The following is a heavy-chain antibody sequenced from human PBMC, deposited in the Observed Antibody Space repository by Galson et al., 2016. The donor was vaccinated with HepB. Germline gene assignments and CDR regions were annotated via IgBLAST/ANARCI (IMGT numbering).Heavy chain of an antibody. D-gene: IGHD3-16*01. CDR3: AREFSHDNPAWGSYGMDV. Sequence: SETLSLTCNVSGGSVSGPYYYWSWIRQPPGQGLEYIGHIFYNGRTTYNPSLKSRITISLYTSKNQFTLNLNSVTAADTALYYCAREFSHDNPAWGSYGMDVWGRGTTVTVSS. V-gene: IGHV4-61*01. J-gene: IGHJ6*02. CDR2: IFYNGRT. CDR1: GGSVSGPYYY.